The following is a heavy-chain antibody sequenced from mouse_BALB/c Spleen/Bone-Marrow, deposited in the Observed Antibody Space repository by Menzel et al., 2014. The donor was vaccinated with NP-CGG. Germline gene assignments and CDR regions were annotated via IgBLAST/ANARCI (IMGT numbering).Heavy chain of an antibody. V-gene: IGHV4-1*02. D-gene: IGHD1-2*01. J-gene: IGHJ2*01. CDR1: GFDFSRYW. CDR3: TRLTYYGLTDY. Sequence: DVKVEESGGGLVQPGGSLKLSCTVSGFDFSRYWMSWVRQAPGKGLQWIGEINPESSTINYTPSLKDKFIISRDNAKNTLYLQMSKVRSEDTALYYCTRLTYYGLTDYWGQGTTLTVSS. CDR2: INPESSTI.